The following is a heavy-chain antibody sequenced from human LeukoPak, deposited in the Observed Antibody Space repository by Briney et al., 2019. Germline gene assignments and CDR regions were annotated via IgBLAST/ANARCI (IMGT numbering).Heavy chain of an antibody. V-gene: IGHV3-30*03. CDR2: ISYDGSNK. J-gene: IGHJ5*02. CDR1: GFTFSSYG. Sequence: GRSLRLSCAASGFTFSSYGMHWVRQAPGKGLEWVAVISYDGSNKYYADSVKGRFTISRDNYKNTLYLQMNSLRAEDTAVYYCAETYYYDSSGFSAFDPWGQGTLVTVSS. CDR3: AETYYYDSSGFSAFDP. D-gene: IGHD3-22*01.